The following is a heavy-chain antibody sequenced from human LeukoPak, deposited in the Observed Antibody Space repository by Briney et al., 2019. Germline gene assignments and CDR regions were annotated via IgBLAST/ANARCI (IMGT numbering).Heavy chain of an antibody. V-gene: IGHV1-18*01. CDR3: ARVDTVNYYYYMDV. D-gene: IGHD5-18*01. CDR1: GYTFTSYG. J-gene: IGHJ6*03. Sequence: ASVKVSCKASGYTFTSYGISWVRQAPGQGLEWMGWISAYNGNTNYAQKLQGRVTMTTDTSTSTVYMELSSLISDDTAVYYCARVDTVNYYYYMDVWGKGTPVTVSS. CDR2: ISAYNGNT.